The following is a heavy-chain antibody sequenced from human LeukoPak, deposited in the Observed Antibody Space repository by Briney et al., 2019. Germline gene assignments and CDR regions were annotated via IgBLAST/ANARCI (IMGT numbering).Heavy chain of an antibody. V-gene: IGHV3-23*01. CDR1: GFTSSSYA. J-gene: IGHJ4*02. CDR2: ISGSGGST. D-gene: IGHD3-10*01. CDR3: AKALGFMVRGVPIDY. Sequence: GGSLRLSCAASGFTSSSYAMSWVRQAPGKGLEWVSAISGSGGSTYYADSVKGRFTISRDNSKNTLYLQMNSLRAEDTAVYYCAKALGFMVRGVPIDYWGQGTLVTVSS.